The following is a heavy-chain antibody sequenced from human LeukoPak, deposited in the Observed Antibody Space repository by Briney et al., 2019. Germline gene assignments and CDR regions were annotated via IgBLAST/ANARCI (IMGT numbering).Heavy chain of an antibody. V-gene: IGHV6-1*01. Sequence: SQTLSLTCAISGDSVSSNSAAWHWIRQSPSRGLEWLGRTYYRSKWYNDYAVSVKSRITINPDTSKNQFSLQLNSVTPEDTAVYYCAREVEGIAARPGYMDVWGKGTTVTVSS. CDR1: GDSVSSNSAA. CDR2: TYYRSKWYN. D-gene: IGHD6-6*01. J-gene: IGHJ6*03. CDR3: AREVEGIAARPGYMDV.